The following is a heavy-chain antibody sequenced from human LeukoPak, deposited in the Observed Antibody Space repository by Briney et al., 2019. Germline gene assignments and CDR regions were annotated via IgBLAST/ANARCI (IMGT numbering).Heavy chain of an antibody. CDR1: GGTFTSYA. Sequence: SVKVSCKASGGTFTSYAISWVPQAPGQGLEWMGGIIPIFGTANDAQKFQGRVTITADESTSTAYMELSSLRSEDTAVYYCARAGGGSYHYYYYYYMDVWGKGTTVTVSS. D-gene: IGHD2-15*01. J-gene: IGHJ6*03. CDR3: ARAGGGSYHYYYYYYMDV. CDR2: IIPIFGTA. V-gene: IGHV1-69*01.